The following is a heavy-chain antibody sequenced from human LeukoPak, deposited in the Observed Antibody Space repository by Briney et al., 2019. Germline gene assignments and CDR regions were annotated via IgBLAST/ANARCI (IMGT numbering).Heavy chain of an antibody. J-gene: IGHJ3*02. CDR3: AKGDTMIVVVVGAFDI. Sequence: GGSLRLSCAASGFTFSSYAMSWVRQAPGKGLEWVSAISGSGGSTYYADSVKGRFTISRDNSKNTLYLQMNSLRAEDTAVYYCAKGDTMIVVVVGAFDIWGQGTIVTVSS. CDR2: ISGSGGST. D-gene: IGHD3-22*01. CDR1: GFTFSSYA. V-gene: IGHV3-23*01.